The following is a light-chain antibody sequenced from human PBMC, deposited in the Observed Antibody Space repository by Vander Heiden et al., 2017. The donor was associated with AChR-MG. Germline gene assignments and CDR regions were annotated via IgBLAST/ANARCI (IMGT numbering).Light chain of an antibody. Sequence: QSVLTQPPSSSGPPGPRFTISCSGRNATVACNPVNWYQQPPGTAPKLLIYSNNQRSSGGPDRFSGSKSGTSASLAISGLQSEDEADDYCAAWDDSLNGSVVFGGGTKLTVL. V-gene: IGLV1-44*01. CDR2: SNN. CDR3: AAWDDSLNGSVV. J-gene: IGLJ2*01. CDR1: NATVACNP.